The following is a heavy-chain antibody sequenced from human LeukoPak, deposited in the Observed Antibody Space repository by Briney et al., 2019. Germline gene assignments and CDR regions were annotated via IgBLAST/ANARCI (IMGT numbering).Heavy chain of an antibody. CDR1: GGSISSGGHS. V-gene: IGHV4-39*07. Sequence: SETLSLTCTVSGGSISSGGHSWSWIRQPPGKGLVWIGEINHSGSTNYIPSLKSRVTISVDTSKSQFSLKLSSVTAADTAVYYCARVSNCSGGSCYSENWFDPWGQGALVTVSS. CDR2: INHSGST. D-gene: IGHD2-15*01. CDR3: ARVSNCSGGSCYSENWFDP. J-gene: IGHJ5*02.